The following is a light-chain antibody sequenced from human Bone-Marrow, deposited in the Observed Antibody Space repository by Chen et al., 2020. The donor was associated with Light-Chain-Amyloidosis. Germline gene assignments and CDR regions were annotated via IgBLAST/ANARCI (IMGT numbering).Light chain of an antibody. J-gene: IGLJ2*01. CDR3: QSADSSGTYEVI. V-gene: IGLV3-25*03. CDR1: DLPTKY. Sequence: SYELPQPPPASAPPGQTARIPCSGDDLPTKYAYWYQQKPGQAPVLVIHRDTERPSGISERFSGSSSGTTATLTISGVQAEDEADYHCQSADSSGTYEVIFGGGTKLTVL. CDR2: RDT.